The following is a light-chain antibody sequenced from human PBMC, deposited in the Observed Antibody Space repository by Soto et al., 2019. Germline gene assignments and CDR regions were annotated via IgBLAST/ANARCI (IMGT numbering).Light chain of an antibody. CDR3: HQRSKWPFT. J-gene: IGKJ3*01. Sequence: EIVLTQSPATLSLSPGERATLSCRASQSVISYLAWYQQKPGQAPRLLIYDASNRATGIPARFSGSGSGTDFSLTISGLEPEDSAVYYFHQRSKWPFTLGPGTKVDIK. V-gene: IGKV3-11*01. CDR1: QSVISY. CDR2: DAS.